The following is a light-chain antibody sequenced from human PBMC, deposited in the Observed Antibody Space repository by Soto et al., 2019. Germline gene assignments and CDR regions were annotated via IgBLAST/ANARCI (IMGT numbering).Light chain of an antibody. CDR1: TSNIESHS. CDR3: ATWDDSRKGV. J-gene: IGLJ1*01. Sequence: QSVLTQPPSASGTPGQRIVISCSGSTSNIESHSVNWFQQVPGTAPKLLIITNNQRPSGVPARFSGSKSGASASLAISGLQSEDEATYYCATWDDSRKGVXGTGTNVTVL. V-gene: IGLV1-44*01. CDR2: TNN.